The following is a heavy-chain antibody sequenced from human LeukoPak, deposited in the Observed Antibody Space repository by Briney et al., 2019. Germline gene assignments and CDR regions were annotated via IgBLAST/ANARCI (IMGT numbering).Heavy chain of an antibody. Sequence: GGSLRLSCAASEFIFSRYAMHWVRQAPGKGLEWVAILSYDDTNEYYADSVAGRFTISRDNSKDTLYLQMNSLRPDDTAVYYCARDRRDGNNLAFHFDYWGQGTLVTVSS. CDR2: LSYDDTNE. V-gene: IGHV3-30*04. D-gene: IGHD5-24*01. CDR3: ARDRRDGNNLAFHFDY. CDR1: EFIFSRYA. J-gene: IGHJ4*02.